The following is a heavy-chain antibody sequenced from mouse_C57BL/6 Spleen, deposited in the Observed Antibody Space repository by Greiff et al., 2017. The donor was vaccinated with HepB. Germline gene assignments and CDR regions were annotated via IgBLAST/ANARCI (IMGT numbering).Heavy chain of an antibody. CDR3: ARRTGTVGDFDY. Sequence: VQLQQSGAELVKPGASVKISCKASGYAFSSYWMNWVKQRPGKGLEWIGQIYPGDGDTNYNGKFKGKATLTADKSSSTAYMQLSSLTSEDSAVYFWARRTGTVGDFDYWGQGTTLTVSS. D-gene: IGHD4-1*01. J-gene: IGHJ2*01. CDR2: IYPGDGDT. V-gene: IGHV1-80*01. CDR1: GYAFSSYW.